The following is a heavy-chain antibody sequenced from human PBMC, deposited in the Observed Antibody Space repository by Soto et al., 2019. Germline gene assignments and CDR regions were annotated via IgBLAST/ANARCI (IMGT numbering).Heavy chain of an antibody. CDR1: GFTFSSYS. V-gene: IGHV3-21*01. J-gene: IGHJ4*02. D-gene: IGHD5-18*01. CDR2: ISSSSSYI. Sequence: EVQLVESGGGLVKPGGSLRLSCAASGFTFSSYSMNWVRQAPGKGLEWVSSISSSSSYIYYADSVKGRFTISRDNAKNSLYLQMNSLRAEDTAVYYCARDQPVYSYGYGLGYWGQGTLVTVSS. CDR3: ARDQPVYSYGYGLGY.